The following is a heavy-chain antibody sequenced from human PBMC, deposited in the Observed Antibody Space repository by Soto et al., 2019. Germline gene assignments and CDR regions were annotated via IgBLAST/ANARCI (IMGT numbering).Heavy chain of an antibody. D-gene: IGHD6-19*01. CDR1: GGSISSYY. CDR2: IYYSGST. CDR3: ARDTGVAGRRYYYYYGMDV. J-gene: IGHJ6*02. Sequence: SETLSLTCTVSGGSISSYYWSWIRQPPGKGLEWIGYIYYSGSTNYNPSLKSRVTISVDTSKNQFSLKLSSVTAADTAVYYCARDTGVAGRRYYYYYGMDVWGQGTTVTVSS. V-gene: IGHV4-59*01.